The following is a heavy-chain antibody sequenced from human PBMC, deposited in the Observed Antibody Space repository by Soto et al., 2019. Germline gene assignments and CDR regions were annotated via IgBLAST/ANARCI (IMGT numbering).Heavy chain of an antibody. V-gene: IGHV5-10-1*01. CDR3: ASPGAVAGGGYYYYGIDV. J-gene: IGHJ6*02. CDR1: GYSFTSYW. CDR2: IDPSDSYT. Sequence: EVQLVQSGAEVKKPGESLRISCKGSGYSFTSYWISWVRQMPGKGLEWMGRIDPSDSYTNYSPSFQGHVTISADKSIRTADLQWSSLKASDTAMYYCASPGAVAGGGYYYYGIDVWGQGTTVTVSS. D-gene: IGHD6-19*01.